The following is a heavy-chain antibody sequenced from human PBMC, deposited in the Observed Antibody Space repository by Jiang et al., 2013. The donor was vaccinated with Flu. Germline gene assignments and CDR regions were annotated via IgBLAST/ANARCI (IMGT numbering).Heavy chain of an antibody. Sequence: GAEVKKPGSSVKVSCKASGGTFSSYTISWVRQAPGQGLEWMGRIIPILGIANYAQKFQGRVTITADKSTSTAYMELSSLRSEDTAVYYCARQVRYCSSTSCHSFDYWGQGTLVTVSS. D-gene: IGHD2-2*01. V-gene: IGHV1-69*02. CDR3: ARQVRYCSSTSCHSFDY. J-gene: IGHJ4*02. CDR1: GGTFSSYT. CDR2: IIPILGIA.